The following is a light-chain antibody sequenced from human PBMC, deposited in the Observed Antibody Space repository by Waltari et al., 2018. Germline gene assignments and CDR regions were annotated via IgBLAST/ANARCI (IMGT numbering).Light chain of an antibody. CDR2: EDN. J-gene: IGLJ2*01. CDR1: GANIANNY. V-gene: IGLV6-57*02. Sequence: NFMLTQSHSVSESLGKTVTISCPGSGANIANNYVQWYQQRPGSAPTTVIYEDNRRPSGVPDRFSGSIDSSSSSASLTISGLKTEDEADYYCQSYDHNNVLFGGGTKLTVL. CDR3: QSYDHNNVL.